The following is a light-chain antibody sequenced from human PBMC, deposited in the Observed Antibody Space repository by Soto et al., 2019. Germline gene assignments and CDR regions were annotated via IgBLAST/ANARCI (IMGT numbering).Light chain of an antibody. J-gene: IGKJ1*01. CDR1: ESVSTN. V-gene: IGKV3-15*01. Sequence: EIVLTQSPSTLSLSPGARATLSCRASESVSTNLAWYQQKAGQAPRLLIYGASTRATGIPARFSGSGSGTEFTLTISSLQSEDFAVYYCQQYSIWRTFGQGTKVDI. CDR3: QQYSIWRT. CDR2: GAS.